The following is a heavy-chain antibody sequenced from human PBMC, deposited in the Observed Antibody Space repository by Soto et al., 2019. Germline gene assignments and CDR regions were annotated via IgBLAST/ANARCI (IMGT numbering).Heavy chain of an antibody. CDR2: SGTGGNT. CDR1: GFTFSSYD. V-gene: IGHV3-13*01. Sequence: LRLSCAASGFTFSSYDMHGFRQATGKGMEGVSASGTGGNTYDPGSVKGRLTSPRENANTSLYPQMTSLRAGDTVVYYCARGDIAAAGLTRAMDVWGQGTMVTVSS. CDR3: ARGDIAAAGLTRAMDV. J-gene: IGHJ6*02. D-gene: IGHD6-13*01.